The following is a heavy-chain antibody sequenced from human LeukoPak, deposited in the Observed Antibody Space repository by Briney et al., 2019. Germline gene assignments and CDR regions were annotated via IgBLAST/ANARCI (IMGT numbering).Heavy chain of an antibody. CDR3: AKVPGPYYFDY. CDR2: ISYDGSNK. CDR1: GFTFSSYG. J-gene: IGHJ4*02. Sequence: PGGSLRLSCAASGFTFSSYGMNWVRQAPGKGLEWVAVISYDGSNKYYADSVKGRLTISRDNSKNTLYLEINSPRAEDTAVYYCAKVPGPYYFDYWGQGTPVTVSS. V-gene: IGHV3-30*18. D-gene: IGHD7-27*01.